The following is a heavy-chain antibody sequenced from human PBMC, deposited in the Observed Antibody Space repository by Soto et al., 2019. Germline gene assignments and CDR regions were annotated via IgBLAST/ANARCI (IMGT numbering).Heavy chain of an antibody. CDR1: GFTFSSYS. V-gene: IGHV3-48*01. CDR3: ARDSSGWYVLPIDY. D-gene: IGHD6-19*01. J-gene: IGHJ4*02. Sequence: EVQLVESGGGLVQPGGSLRLSCAASGFTFSSYSMNWVRQAPGKGLEWVSYICSSSSTIYYADSVKGRFTISRDNAKNSLYLQMNSLRAEDTAVYYCARDSSGWYVLPIDYWGQGTLVTVSS. CDR2: ICSSSSTI.